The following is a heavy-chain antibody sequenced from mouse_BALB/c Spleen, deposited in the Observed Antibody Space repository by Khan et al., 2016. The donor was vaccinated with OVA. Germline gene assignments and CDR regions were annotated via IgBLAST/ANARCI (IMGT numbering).Heavy chain of an antibody. V-gene: IGHV9-3-1*01. CDR3: GRPSYFFYVMGY. D-gene: IGHD2-10*01. CDR2: INTYTGEP. CDR1: GYIFTSYG. Sequence: QIQLVQSGPELKKPGETVKISCKTSGYIFTSYGMNWVKQAPGKGLKWMGWINTYTGEPTYADDFTGRFVLSLETSASTAYLQINNLKNEDTAIYFWGRPSYFFYVMGYWGQGTSVTVSS. J-gene: IGHJ4*01.